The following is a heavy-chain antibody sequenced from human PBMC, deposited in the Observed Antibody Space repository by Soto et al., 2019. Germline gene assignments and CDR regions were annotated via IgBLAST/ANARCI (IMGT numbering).Heavy chain of an antibody. Sequence: QVQLVQSGAEVKKPGASVKVSCKASGYTFTGYYMHWVRQAPGQGLEWMGCINPNSGGTNYAQKFPGWVPMTRDTSISTAYMERSRLRSDDTAVYYCARSTRYGSGSYYRYTWFDPWGQGTLVTVSS. V-gene: IGHV1-2*04. CDR1: GYTFTGYY. D-gene: IGHD3-10*01. J-gene: IGHJ5*02. CDR2: INPNSGGT. CDR3: ARSTRYGSGSYYRYTWFDP.